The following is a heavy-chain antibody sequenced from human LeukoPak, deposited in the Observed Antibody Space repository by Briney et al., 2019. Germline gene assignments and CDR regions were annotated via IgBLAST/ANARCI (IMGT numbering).Heavy chain of an antibody. CDR2: ISSSGSTI. CDR3: ARDATALIVVVPAADY. V-gene: IGHV3-48*04. J-gene: IGHJ4*02. D-gene: IGHD2-2*01. Sequence: GGSLRLSCAASGFTFSGSAMHWVRQAPGKGLEWVSYISSSGSTIYYADSVKGRFTISRDNAKNSLYLQMNSLRAEDTAVYYCARDATALIVVVPAADYWGQGTLVTVSS. CDR1: GFTFSGSA.